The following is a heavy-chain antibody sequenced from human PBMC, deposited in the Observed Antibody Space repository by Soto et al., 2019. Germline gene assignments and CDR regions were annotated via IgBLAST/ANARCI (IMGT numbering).Heavy chain of an antibody. J-gene: IGHJ2*01. V-gene: IGHV1-69*13. D-gene: IGHD6-13*01. CDR3: ARVTLPGTHHWYFDL. CDR1: GGTFSSYA. CDR2: IIPIFGTA. Sequence: GASVKVSCKASGGTFSSYAISWVRQAPGQGLEWMGGIIPIFGTANYAQKFQGRVTITADESTSTAYMELSSLRSEDTAVYYCARVTLPGTHHWYFDLWGGGTLVTVSS.